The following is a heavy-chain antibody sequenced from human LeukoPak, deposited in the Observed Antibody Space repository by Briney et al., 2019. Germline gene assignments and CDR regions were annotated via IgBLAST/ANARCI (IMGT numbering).Heavy chain of an antibody. Sequence: GGSLRLSCAASGFTFSDYYMSWIRQAPGKGLEWVSYISSSGSTIYYADSVKGRFTISRDNAKNSLYLQMNSPRAEDTAVYYCARDVNDYYDSSGPGYWGQGTLVTVSS. CDR1: GFTFSDYY. CDR3: ARDVNDYYDSSGPGY. D-gene: IGHD3-22*01. J-gene: IGHJ4*02. CDR2: ISSSGSTI. V-gene: IGHV3-11*04.